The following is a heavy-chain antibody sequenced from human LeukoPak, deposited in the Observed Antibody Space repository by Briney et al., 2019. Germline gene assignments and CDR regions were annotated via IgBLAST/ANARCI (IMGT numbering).Heavy chain of an antibody. CDR2: ISSSSSYI. Sequence: PGGSLRLSCAASGFTFSSYSMNWVRQAPGKGLDWVSSISSSSSYIYYADSVKGRFTISRDNAKNSLYLQMNSLRAEDTAVYYCARGGDVVVPAAIQVSDYWGQGTLVTVSS. V-gene: IGHV3-21*01. CDR3: ARGGDVVVPAAIQVSDY. D-gene: IGHD2-2*02. CDR1: GFTFSSYS. J-gene: IGHJ4*02.